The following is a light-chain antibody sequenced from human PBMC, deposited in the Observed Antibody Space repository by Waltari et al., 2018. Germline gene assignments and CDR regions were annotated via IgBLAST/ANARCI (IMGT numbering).Light chain of an antibody. CDR1: QSVLYRSDNKNY. V-gene: IGKV4-1*01. CDR2: WAS. Sequence: DIVMTQSPDSLAVSLGERATINCKSSQSVLYRSDNKNYLGWYQQKPGLPPKLLIYWASTRESGVPDRFSGSGSGTDFTLTISSLQAEDVAVYYCQQYNIWPWTFGQGTKVDIK. J-gene: IGKJ1*01. CDR3: QQYNIWPWT.